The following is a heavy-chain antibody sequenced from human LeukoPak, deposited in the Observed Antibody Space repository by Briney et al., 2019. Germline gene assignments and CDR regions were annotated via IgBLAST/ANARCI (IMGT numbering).Heavy chain of an antibody. CDR1: GFTFSSYD. CDR3: AKDHSVAVAGDFDY. Sequence: GGSLRLSCAASGFTFSSYDMSWVRQAPGKGLEWVSAISGSGGSTYYADSVKGRFTISRDNSKNTLYLQMNSLRAEDTAVYYCAKDHSVAVAGDFDYWGQGTLVTVSS. CDR2: ISGSGGST. D-gene: IGHD6-19*01. V-gene: IGHV3-23*01. J-gene: IGHJ4*02.